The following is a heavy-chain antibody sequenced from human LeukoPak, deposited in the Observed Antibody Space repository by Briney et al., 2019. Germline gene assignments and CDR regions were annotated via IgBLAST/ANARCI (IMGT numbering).Heavy chain of an antibody. CDR3: AKDPRDSYYYGSGKGETMVY. D-gene: IGHD3-10*01. CDR1: GFTFSSYG. Sequence: PGGSLRLSCAASGFTFSSYGMHWVRQAPGKGLEWVAVISYDGSNKYYADSVKGRFTISRDNSKNTLYLQMNSLRAEDTAVYYCAKDPRDSYYYGSGKGETMVYWGQGTLVTVSS. CDR2: ISYDGSNK. J-gene: IGHJ4*02. V-gene: IGHV3-30*18.